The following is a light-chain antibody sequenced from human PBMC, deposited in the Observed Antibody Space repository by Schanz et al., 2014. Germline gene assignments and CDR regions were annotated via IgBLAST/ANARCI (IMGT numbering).Light chain of an antibody. CDR2: GAS. CDR1: QSVSSN. J-gene: IGKJ5*01. CDR3: QHRRDWPGT. V-gene: IGKV3-11*01. Sequence: EIVMTQSPATLSVSPGERATLSCRASQSVSSNLAWYQQKPGQAPRLLIDGASTRASGIPDRFSGSGSGTDFTLTISSLEPEDFAVYYCQHRRDWPGTFGQGTRLEIK.